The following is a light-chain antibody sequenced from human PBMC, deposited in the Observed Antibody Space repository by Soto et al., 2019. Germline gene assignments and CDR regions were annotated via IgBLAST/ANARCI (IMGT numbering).Light chain of an antibody. CDR1: SSDVGGYNY. Sequence: QSALTQPPSASGSPGQSVTISCTGSSSDVGGYNYVSWYQQHPGKAPKLMIYEVSKRPSGVPDRFSGSKSGYTASLTVSGLQAEDEADYYCCSYGGSNNLVFGGGTKVTVL. CDR2: EVS. CDR3: CSYGGSNNLV. J-gene: IGLJ3*02. V-gene: IGLV2-8*01.